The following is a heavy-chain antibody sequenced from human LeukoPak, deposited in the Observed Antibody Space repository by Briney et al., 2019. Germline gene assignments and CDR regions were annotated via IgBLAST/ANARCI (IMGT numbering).Heavy chain of an antibody. D-gene: IGHD2-2*01. J-gene: IGHJ4*02. V-gene: IGHV3-11*03. CDR3: AGPTCLRGAYCSTNF. CDR2: ISRSSDYK. CDR1: GFAFGDYH. Sequence: PGGSLRLSCAASGFAFGDYHMSWIRQAPGKGLEWVSYISRSSDYKDFADSVRGRFTVSRDNAKNSMYLQMSSLRAEDTAAYYCAGPTCLRGAYCSTNFWGQGTLVTVSS.